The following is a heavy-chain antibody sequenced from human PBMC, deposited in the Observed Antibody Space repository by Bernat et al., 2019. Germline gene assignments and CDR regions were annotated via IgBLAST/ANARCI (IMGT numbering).Heavy chain of an antibody. J-gene: IGHJ6*02. V-gene: IGHV3-23*01. CDR3: AKEDKLWFGELLDYYYYGMDV. Sequence: EVQLLESGGGLVQPGGSLRLSCAASGFTFSSYAMSWVRQAPGKGLEWVSAISGSGGSTYYADSVKGRFTISRDNSKNTLYLQMNSLRAEDTAVYYCAKEDKLWFGELLDYYYYGMDVWGQGTTVTVSS. CDR1: GFTFSSYA. D-gene: IGHD3-10*01. CDR2: ISGSGGST.